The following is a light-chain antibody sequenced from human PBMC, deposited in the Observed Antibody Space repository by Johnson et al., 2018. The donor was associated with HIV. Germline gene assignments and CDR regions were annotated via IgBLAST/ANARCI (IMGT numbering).Light chain of an antibody. V-gene: IGLV1-51*01. Sequence: QSVLTQPPSVSAAPGQKVTISCSGSSSNIANNYVSWYQQLPGTAPKLLIYDNNKRPSGIPDRFSGAKSGTSATLGITGLQPGDKADYYCGTWDSSLSAGFYVFGTGTKVTVL. J-gene: IGLJ1*01. CDR3: GTWDSSLSAGFYV. CDR1: SSNIANNY. CDR2: DNN.